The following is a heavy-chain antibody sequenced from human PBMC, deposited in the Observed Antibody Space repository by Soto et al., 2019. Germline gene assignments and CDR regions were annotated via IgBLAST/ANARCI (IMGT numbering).Heavy chain of an antibody. CDR1: GYTFTSYA. J-gene: IGHJ4*02. D-gene: IGHD2-15*01. CDR3: ARDILFDY. Sequence: QVQLVQSGAEEKKPGASVKVSCKASGYTFTSYAMHWVRQAPGQRLEWMGWINDGNGNTKYSQKFQGRVTITRDTSASTAYMELSSLRSEDTAWYYCARDILFDYWGQGTLVTVSS. V-gene: IGHV1-3*05. CDR2: INDGNGNT.